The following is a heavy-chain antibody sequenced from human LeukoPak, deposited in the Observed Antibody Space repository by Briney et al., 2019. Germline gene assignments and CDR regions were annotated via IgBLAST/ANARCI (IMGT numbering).Heavy chain of an antibody. CDR2: IYPGDSDI. Sequence: GEPLKFSCKCSVYEFTTYWIGWVRQMPGQGLEWMGIIYPGDSDIRNSPSFPGQVTLSVGKRISTVYLQWSSLKASDTAIYYCARDGPVPATADAFDIWGQGTMVTVSS. D-gene: IGHD2-2*01. J-gene: IGHJ3*02. CDR1: VYEFTTYW. CDR3: ARDGPVPATADAFDI. V-gene: IGHV5-51*04.